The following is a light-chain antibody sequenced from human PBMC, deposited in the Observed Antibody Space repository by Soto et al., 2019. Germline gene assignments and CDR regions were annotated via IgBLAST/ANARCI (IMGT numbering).Light chain of an antibody. CDR1: SSNIGAGYD. CDR2: GNT. V-gene: IGLV1-40*01. J-gene: IGLJ2*01. Sequence: QSVLTQPPSVSGAPGQTVTISCTGSSSNIGAGYDVQWYQQLPGAAPQLVIFGNTNRPSGVPDRFSVSRSGTSASLDIIGLQAEDEGDYYCQSYDSSLTVYVVFGGGTKVTVL. CDR3: QSYDSSLTVYVV.